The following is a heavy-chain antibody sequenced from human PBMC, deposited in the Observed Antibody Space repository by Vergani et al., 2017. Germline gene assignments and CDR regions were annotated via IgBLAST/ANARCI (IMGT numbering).Heavy chain of an antibody. D-gene: IGHD1-26*01. V-gene: IGHV1-69*18. Sequence: QVQLVQSGAEVKKPGSSVKVSCKASGGTFSSYAISWVRQAPGQGLEWMGRSIPIFGTANYAQKFQGRFPITADEATSTAYRELSSLRSEDTAVYYCARVSRWELQPQAFDIWGQGTMVTVSS. CDR3: ARVSRWELQPQAFDI. CDR2: SIPIFGTA. CDR1: GGTFSSYA. J-gene: IGHJ3*02.